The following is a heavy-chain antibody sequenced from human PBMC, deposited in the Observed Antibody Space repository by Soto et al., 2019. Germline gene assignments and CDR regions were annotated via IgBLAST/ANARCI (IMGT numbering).Heavy chain of an antibody. CDR2: INWNSGSI. D-gene: IGHD6-13*01. Sequence: PVGSLRLSCAASGFTFDDYAMHWVRQVPGKGLEWVSGINWNSGSIGYADSVKGRFAISRDNAKNSLHLQMNSLRAEDTAFYYCVKDESINWYSGHFRHWGQGTLVTVSS. CDR3: VKDESINWYSGHFRH. CDR1: GFTFDDYA. V-gene: IGHV3-9*01. J-gene: IGHJ1*01.